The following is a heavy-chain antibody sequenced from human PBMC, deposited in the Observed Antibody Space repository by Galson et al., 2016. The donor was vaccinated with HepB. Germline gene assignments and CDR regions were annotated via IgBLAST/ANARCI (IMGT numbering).Heavy chain of an antibody. Sequence: SLRLSCAASEFIFSHYEMNWVRQAPGKGLEWIAYISRSAHEIYYADSLKGRFAISRDDAKNSLSLQLSSLRVDDTAVYYCARGKYGSGWMVDYWGQGTQVTVSS. V-gene: IGHV3-48*03. CDR3: ARGKYGSGWMVDY. J-gene: IGHJ4*02. CDR1: EFIFSHYE. CDR2: ISRSAHEI. D-gene: IGHD6-19*01.